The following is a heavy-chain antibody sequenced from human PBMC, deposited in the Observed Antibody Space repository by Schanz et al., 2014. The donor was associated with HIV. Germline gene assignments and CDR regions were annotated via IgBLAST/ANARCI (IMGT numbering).Heavy chain of an antibody. Sequence: QVQLVESGGGVVQPGRSLRLSCTASGFTFNIYGMHWVRQGPGKGLEWVAFISYDGSNKYYADSVKGRFTISRDNSKNTLYLQMNSLRSEDTAVYYCAKVGRIYSTTWIDYWGQGTLVTVSS. J-gene: IGHJ4*02. CDR3: AKVGRIYSTTWIDY. D-gene: IGHD2-2*01. V-gene: IGHV3-30*18. CDR2: ISYDGSNK. CDR1: GFTFNIYG.